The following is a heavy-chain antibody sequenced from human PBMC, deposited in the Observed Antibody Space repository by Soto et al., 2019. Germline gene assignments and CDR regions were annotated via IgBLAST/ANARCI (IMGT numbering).Heavy chain of an antibody. CDR1: GYTFTSYA. D-gene: IGHD3-22*01. V-gene: IGHV1-3*01. CDR2: INAGNGNT. CDR3: ARPSGYYLYDS. Sequence: QVQLVQSGAEVKKPGASVKVSCKASGYTFTSYAMHWVRQAPGQRLEWMGWINAGNGNTKYSQKFQGRVTITRDTPASTANMELSSLRSEATAVYYFARPSGYYLYDSWGQGPLVTVSS. J-gene: IGHJ4*02.